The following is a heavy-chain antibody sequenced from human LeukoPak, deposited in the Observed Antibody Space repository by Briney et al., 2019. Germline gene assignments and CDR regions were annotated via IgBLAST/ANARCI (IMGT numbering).Heavy chain of an antibody. Sequence: GGSLRLSCAASGFIFSSYWMSWVRQAPGKGPEWVANIKQDGSEEYYVDSVKGRFTISRDNAKSSLYLQMNSLTVEDTAVFYCALEGFLEWLPDYWGQGTLVTVSS. CDR2: IKQDGSEE. V-gene: IGHV3-7*01. CDR1: GFIFSSYW. J-gene: IGHJ4*02. D-gene: IGHD3-3*01. CDR3: ALEGFLEWLPDY.